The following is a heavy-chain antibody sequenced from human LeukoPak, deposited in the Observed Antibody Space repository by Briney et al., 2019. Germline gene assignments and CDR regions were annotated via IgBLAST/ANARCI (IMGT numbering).Heavy chain of an antibody. CDR3: ARAGYSSIWYDWFDP. CDR1: GFTFNDYA. V-gene: IGHV3-48*02. CDR2: ISDSSSLT. Sequence: PGGSLRLSCAASGFTFNDYAMSWVRQAPGKGLEWVSYISDSSSLTDYADSVKGRFTISRDNSKNTLFLQMNSLRDEDTAVYYCARAGYSSIWYDWFDPWGQGTLVTVSS. D-gene: IGHD6-13*01. J-gene: IGHJ5*02.